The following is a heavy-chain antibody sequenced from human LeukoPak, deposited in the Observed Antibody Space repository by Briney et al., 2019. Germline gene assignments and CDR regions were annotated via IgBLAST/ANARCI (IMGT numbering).Heavy chain of an antibody. CDR1: GGSLSGYY. V-gene: IGHV4-34*01. D-gene: IGHD2-21*01. J-gene: IGHJ5*02. Sequence: SETLSLTCAVYGGSLSGYYWSWIRQPPGKGLEWIGEINHSGSTNYNPSLKSRVTISVDTSKNQFSLKLSSVTAADTAVYYCARGPIPFDPWGQGTLVTVSS. CDR2: INHSGST. CDR3: ARGPIPFDP.